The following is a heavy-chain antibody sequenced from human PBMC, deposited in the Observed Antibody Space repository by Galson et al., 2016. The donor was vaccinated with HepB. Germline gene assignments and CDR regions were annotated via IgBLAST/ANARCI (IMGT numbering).Heavy chain of an antibody. CDR1: GFTFSRFA. CDR2: ISHTGGSA. Sequence: LRLSCAASGFTFSRFAMSWVRQVSGKGLEWVSAISHTGGSAYYADPVMGRITISRDNYKNTLHVHMNSLRAEDTALYYCAKDAGEQWLPSYWGQGTLVTVSS. V-gene: IGHV3-23*01. D-gene: IGHD6-19*01. J-gene: IGHJ4*02. CDR3: AKDAGEQWLPSY.